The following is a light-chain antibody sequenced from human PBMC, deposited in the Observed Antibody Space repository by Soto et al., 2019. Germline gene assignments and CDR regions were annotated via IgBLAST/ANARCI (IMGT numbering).Light chain of an antibody. CDR3: QQSYSTPQT. CDR1: QSISSD. J-gene: IGKJ1*01. V-gene: IGKV1-39*01. Sequence: DIQMAQSPSSLSASVGDRVTITCRASQSISSDLNWYQQKPGKAPKLLIYAASSLQSGVPSRFSDSGSGTDFTLTISSLQPEDFATYYCQQSYSTPQTFGQGTKVEIK. CDR2: AAS.